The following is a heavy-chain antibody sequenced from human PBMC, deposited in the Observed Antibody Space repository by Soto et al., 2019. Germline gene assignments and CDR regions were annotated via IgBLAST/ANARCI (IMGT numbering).Heavy chain of an antibody. D-gene: IGHD3-10*02. Sequence: ASVKVSCKASEYTFTGYYIHWVRQAPGQGLEWMGWINPNNGDTKYAENFQGWVTMTRDTSISTLYMELRRLTSDDTAVYYCVRMCNVPGCHCDAFDVWGQGTMVTVSS. CDR2: INPNNGDT. CDR1: EYTFTGYY. J-gene: IGHJ3*01. V-gene: IGHV1-2*04. CDR3: VRMCNVPGCHCDAFDV.